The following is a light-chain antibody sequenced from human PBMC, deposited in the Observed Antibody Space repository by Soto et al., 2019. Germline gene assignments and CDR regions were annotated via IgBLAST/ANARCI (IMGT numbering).Light chain of an antibody. CDR1: QGISSY. CDR3: QQLNF. V-gene: IGKV1-9*01. Sequence: DIQLTQSPSFLSASVGDRVTITCRASQGISSYLAWYQQKPGKAPKLLIYAASTLQSGVPSRFSGSGSGTEFTLTISSLKPEDFATYYCQQLNFFGQGTRLEIK. J-gene: IGKJ5*01. CDR2: AAS.